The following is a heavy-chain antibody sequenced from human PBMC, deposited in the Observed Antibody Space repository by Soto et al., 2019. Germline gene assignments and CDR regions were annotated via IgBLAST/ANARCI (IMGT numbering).Heavy chain of an antibody. CDR2: MNHDGSES. J-gene: IGHJ4*02. V-gene: IGHV3-7*01. Sequence: EVQLVESGGGLVQPGGSLRLSCAASGFSLSSSWMSWVRQAPGKGLEWVGNMNHDGSESDYVGSVKGRFTFTRDNVKNSLYMPMNSLRAEDTAVYYGARLSTSAGRRDLACWGQGTLVTVSS. CDR1: GFSLSSSW. CDR3: ARLSTSAGRRDLAC.